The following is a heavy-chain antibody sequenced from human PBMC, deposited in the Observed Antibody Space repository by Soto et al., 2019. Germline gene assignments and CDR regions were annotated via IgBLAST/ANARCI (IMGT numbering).Heavy chain of an antibody. V-gene: IGHV1-18*04. CDR3: ADVRGYSSGGYSFDL. CDR1: GSTFTSNG. J-gene: IGHJ2*01. CDR2: ISTYNENM. Sequence: ASAKVSCPVSGSTFTSNGICWAGQAPGQGLEWMGWISTYNENMDSAPQLQGRLTMTTDTSTTTAYMELTNLKFADTALYYCADVRGYSSGGYSFDLWGR. D-gene: IGHD5-18*01.